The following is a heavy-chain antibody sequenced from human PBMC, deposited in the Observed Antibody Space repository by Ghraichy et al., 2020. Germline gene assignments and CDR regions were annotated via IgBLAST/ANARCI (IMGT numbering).Heavy chain of an antibody. CDR1: GGTISSSGYF. Sequence: SQTLSLTCTVSGGTISSSGYFWNWVRQHPGKGLEWIGYIYYSGSTYYNSSLKRRITMSVDTAKNHFSLRMSSVTAADTAVYYCARAVPPDDFCSRYSYFAYGLDIWGQATTFTVSS. J-gene: IGHJ6*02. V-gene: IGHV4-31*03. CDR3: ARAVPPDDFCSRYSYFAYGLDI. CDR2: IYYSGST. D-gene: IGHD3-3*01.